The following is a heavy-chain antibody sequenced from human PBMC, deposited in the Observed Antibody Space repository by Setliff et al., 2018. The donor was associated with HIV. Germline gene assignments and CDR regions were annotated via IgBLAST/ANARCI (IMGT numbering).Heavy chain of an antibody. V-gene: IGHV3-23*01. J-gene: IGHJ3*01. CDR2: ISHDVGST. CDR3: ARDRIEVVGDGPHDVFDV. D-gene: IGHD3-10*01. CDR1: GFTFSSYA. Sequence: GGSLRLSCAASGFTFSSYALTWVRQAPGKGLEWVSGISHDVGSTYYADPVEGRFTISRDNSKNTLYLQMNNLRADDTAVYYCARDRIEVVGDGPHDVFDVWGRGTTVTVSS.